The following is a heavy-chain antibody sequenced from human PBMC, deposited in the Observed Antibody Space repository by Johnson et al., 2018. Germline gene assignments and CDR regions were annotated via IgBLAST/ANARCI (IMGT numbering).Heavy chain of an antibody. CDR3: ARPHWEENI. D-gene: IGHD7-27*01. CDR2: INQDETKK. Sequence: EVQLVESGGGLVQPGGSLRLSCAASGFTFSSYWMSWARQAPGKGLEWVANINQDETKKYYVDSVNGRFTIARDNAKNSLYLQMNSLRAEDTAVYYCARPHWEENIWGQGTMVTVSS. CDR1: GFTFSSYW. J-gene: IGHJ3*02. V-gene: IGHV3-7*01.